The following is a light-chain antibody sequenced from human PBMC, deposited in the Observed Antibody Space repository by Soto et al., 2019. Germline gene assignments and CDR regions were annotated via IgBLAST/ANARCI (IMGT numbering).Light chain of an antibody. CDR1: QSISHY. V-gene: IGKV1-39*01. Sequence: DIQLTQSPSTLSASVGDRVTITRRASQSISHYLNWYQLIPGKAPKVLISAASRLQSGVPSRFSGSGSETDFTLTVSSLQPEDFVTYFCQQSYNMPRTFGQGTKVDIK. CDR2: AAS. CDR3: QQSYNMPRT. J-gene: IGKJ2*02.